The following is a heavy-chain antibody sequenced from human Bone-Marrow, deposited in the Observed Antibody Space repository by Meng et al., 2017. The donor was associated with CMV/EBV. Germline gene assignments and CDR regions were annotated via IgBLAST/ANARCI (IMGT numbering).Heavy chain of an antibody. CDR1: GFTFSSYA. CDR3: ARGLLLYASL. J-gene: IGHJ4*02. D-gene: IGHD2-2*02. CDR2: ISYDGSNK. V-gene: IGHV3-30-3*01. Sequence: GGSLRLSCAASGFTFSSYAMHWVRQAPGKGLEWVAVISYDGSNKYYADSVKGRFTISRDNSKNTLYLQMNSLRAEDTAVYYCARGLLLYASLWGQGTPVTVSS.